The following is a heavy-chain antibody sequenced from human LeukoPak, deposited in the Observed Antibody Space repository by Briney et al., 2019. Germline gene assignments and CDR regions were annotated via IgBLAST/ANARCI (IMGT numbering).Heavy chain of an antibody. CDR2: INPNSGGT. CDR1: GYTFTTYP. CDR3: ARDLSYGDYSFDY. J-gene: IGHJ4*02. D-gene: IGHD4-17*01. V-gene: IGHV1-2*04. Sequence: ASVKVSCKASGYTFTTYPINWVRQAPGQGLEWMGWINPNSGGTNYAQKFQGWVTMTRDTSISTAYMELSRLRSDDTAVYYCARDLSYGDYSFDYWGQGTLVTVSS.